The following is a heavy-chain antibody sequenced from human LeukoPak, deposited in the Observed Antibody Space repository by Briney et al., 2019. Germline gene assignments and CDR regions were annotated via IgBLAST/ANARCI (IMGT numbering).Heavy chain of an antibody. CDR2: ISAYNGST. D-gene: IGHD6-19*01. CDR3: ARGKQWLSGGDY. CDR1: GYTFTSFG. J-gene: IGHJ4*02. V-gene: IGHV1-18*01. Sequence: ASVKVSCKTSGYTFTSFGISWVRQAPGQGLEWMGWISAYNGSTNYAQNLQGRVTMTTDTSTSTAYMELRSLRSDDTAVYYCARGKQWLSGGDYWGQGTLVTVSS.